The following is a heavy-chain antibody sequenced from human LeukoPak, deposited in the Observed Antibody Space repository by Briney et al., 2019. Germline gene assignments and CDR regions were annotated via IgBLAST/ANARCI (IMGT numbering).Heavy chain of an antibody. J-gene: IGHJ4*02. V-gene: IGHV1-2*02. D-gene: IGHD3-10*01. CDR3: ATLVRGSNSYYPY. CDR1: GYTFTGYY. CDR2: INPNSGGT. Sequence: ASVKVSCKASGYTFTGYYLHWVRQAPGQGLEWMGWINPNSGGTKYAQKFQGRVTMTTDTSISTAYMDLSRLSSDDTAVYYCATLVRGSNSYYPYWGQGTLVTVSS.